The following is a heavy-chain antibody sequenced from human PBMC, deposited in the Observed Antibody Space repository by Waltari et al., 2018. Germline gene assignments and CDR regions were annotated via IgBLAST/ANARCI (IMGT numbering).Heavy chain of an antibody. CDR3: ARERTIRRGFQH. J-gene: IGHJ1*01. D-gene: IGHD3-10*01. CDR2: INHSGST. CDR1: GGSFSGYY. V-gene: IGHV4-34*01. Sequence: QVQLQQWGAGLLKPSETLSLTCAVYGGSFSGYYWSWIRQPPGKGLEWIVEINHSGSTNYNPSLKSRVTISVDTSKNQFSLKLSSVTAADTAVYYCARERTIRRGFQHWGQGTLVTVSS.